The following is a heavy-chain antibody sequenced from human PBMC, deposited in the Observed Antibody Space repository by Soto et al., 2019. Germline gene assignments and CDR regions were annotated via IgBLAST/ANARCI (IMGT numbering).Heavy chain of an antibody. J-gene: IGHJ3*02. V-gene: IGHV1-3*01. Sequence: GASVKVSCKASGYTFTSYGMHWVRQAPGQRLEWMGWINAGNGNTKYSQKFQGRVTITRDTSASTAYMELSSLRSEDTAVYYCARTGYYYGSGSYYLDAFDIWGQGTMVTVSS. D-gene: IGHD3-10*01. CDR3: ARTGYYYGSGSYYLDAFDI. CDR2: INAGNGNT. CDR1: GYTFTSYG.